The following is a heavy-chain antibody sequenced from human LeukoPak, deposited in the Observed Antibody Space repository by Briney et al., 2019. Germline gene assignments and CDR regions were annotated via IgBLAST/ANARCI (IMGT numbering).Heavy chain of an antibody. Sequence: SQTLSLTCAISGDRVSSNSAAWKWIRQSPSRGLEWLGRTYYRSKWYNDDAVSLKSRITINPHTSKNQFSLQLNSVTPEDTAVYYCARERRDGYNPHFDYWGQGTLVTVSS. CDR1: GDRVSSNSAA. D-gene: IGHD5-24*01. CDR3: ARERRDGYNPHFDY. J-gene: IGHJ4*02. V-gene: IGHV6-1*01. CDR2: TYYRSKWYN.